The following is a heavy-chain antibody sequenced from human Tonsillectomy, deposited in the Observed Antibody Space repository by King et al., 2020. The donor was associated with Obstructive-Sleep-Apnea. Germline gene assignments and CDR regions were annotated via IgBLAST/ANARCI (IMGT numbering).Heavy chain of an antibody. CDR2: INAGNGNT. CDR1: GYTFTSYA. Sequence: QLVQSGAEVKKPGASVKVSCKASGYTFTSYAMHWVRQAPGQRLEWMGWINAGNGNTKYSQKFQGRVTITRDTSASTAYMELSSRRSEDTAVYYCARLGYCSGGSCRGGYYYYGMDVWGQGTTVTVSS. V-gene: IGHV1-3*01. CDR3: ARLGYCSGGSCRGGYYYYGMDV. J-gene: IGHJ6*02. D-gene: IGHD2-15*01.